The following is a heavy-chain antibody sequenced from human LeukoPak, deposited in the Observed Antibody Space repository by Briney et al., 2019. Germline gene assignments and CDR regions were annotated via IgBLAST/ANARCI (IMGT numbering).Heavy chain of an antibody. CDR2: ISGDGSST. V-gene: IGHV3-74*01. D-gene: IGHD2-8*01. CDR1: GLTFSRNW. J-gene: IGHJ4*02. CDR3: ARLIMDHQQTFDH. Sequence: PGGSLRLSCTVSGLTFSRNWMHWVRQAPGKGLVWVSRISGDGSSTNYADSVKGRFTISRDNGKNTLYLQMNSLRAEDTAVYYCARLIMDHQQTFDHWGQGTLVTVSS.